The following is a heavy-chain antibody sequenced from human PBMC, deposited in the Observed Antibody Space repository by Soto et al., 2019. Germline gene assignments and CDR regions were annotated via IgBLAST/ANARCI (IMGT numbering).Heavy chain of an antibody. CDR3: ARGGLLIEFDY. CDR1: GFTFSDYY. V-gene: IGHV3-11*01. CDR2: ISASGRST. J-gene: IGHJ4*02. D-gene: IGHD3-16*01. Sequence: QVQLVESGGGLVKPGGSLRLSCAASGFTFSDYYMSWVRQAPGKGLEWISYISASGRSTYYTDSVKGRFTISRDNADNSLSLQMNSLRAEDTAVYYCARGGLLIEFDYWGRGTLVTVSS.